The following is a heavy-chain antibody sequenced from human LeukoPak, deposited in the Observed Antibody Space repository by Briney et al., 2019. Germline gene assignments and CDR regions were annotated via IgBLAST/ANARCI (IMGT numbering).Heavy chain of an antibody. CDR2: INHNGNVN. D-gene: IGHD3-16*01. J-gene: IGHJ6*02. CDR1: GFTFSSYT. CDR3: ARGGGLDV. Sequence: GGSLRLSCAASGFTFSSYTMNWVRQTPGKGLEWVASINHNGNVNYYVDSVKGRFTISRDNAKNSLYLQMSNLRAEDTAVYFCARGGGLDVWGQGATVTVSS. V-gene: IGHV3-7*03.